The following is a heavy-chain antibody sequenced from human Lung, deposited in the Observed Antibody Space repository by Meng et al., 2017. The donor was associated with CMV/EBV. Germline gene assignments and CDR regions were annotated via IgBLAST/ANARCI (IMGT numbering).Heavy chain of an antibody. CDR1: GFTFSSYS. D-gene: IGHD2-21*01. CDR3: ARDVSPRSSAYFAIYYFYAMDV. CDR2: ISSSGTYI. Sequence: GESXKISXAASGFTFSSYSMNWVRQAPGKGLEWVSSISSSGTYIYYADSVEGRFTISRDNAQNSLYLQMNSLNAEDTAVYYCARDVSPRSSAYFAIYYFYAMDVWGQGXTVTVSS. V-gene: IGHV3-21*04. J-gene: IGHJ6*02.